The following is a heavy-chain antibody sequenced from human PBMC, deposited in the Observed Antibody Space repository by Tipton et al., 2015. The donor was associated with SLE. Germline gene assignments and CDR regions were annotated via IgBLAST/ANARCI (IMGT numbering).Heavy chain of an antibody. CDR3: GGGNYFDYYMDV. J-gene: IGHJ6*03. CDR1: GPSLNNYY. V-gene: IGHV4-4*07. CDR2: IYTSGYT. D-gene: IGHD2/OR15-2a*01. Sequence: TLSLTCTVSGPSLNNYYWTWIRQSAGKGLEWIGRIYTSGYTTYNPSLTSRVTMSVDTSKNQFFLRLTSVTAADTAVYYCGGGNYFDYYMDVWGKGTTVTVSS.